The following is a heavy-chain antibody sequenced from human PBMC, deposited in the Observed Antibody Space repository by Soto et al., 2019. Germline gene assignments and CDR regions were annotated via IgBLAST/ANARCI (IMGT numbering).Heavy chain of an antibody. CDR1: GGSISSGGYS. Sequence: PSETLSLTCAVSGGSISSGGYSWSWIRQPPGKGLEWIGYIYHSGSTYYNPSLKSRITISVDTSKNQFSLKLSSVTAADTAVYYCASGSSYANWLDPWGQGTLVTVSS. J-gene: IGHJ5*02. CDR2: IYHSGST. D-gene: IGHD5-18*01. V-gene: IGHV4-30-2*05. CDR3: ASGSSYANWLDP.